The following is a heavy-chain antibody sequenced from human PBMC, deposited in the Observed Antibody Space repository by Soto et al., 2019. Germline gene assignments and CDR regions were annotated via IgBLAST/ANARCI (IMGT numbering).Heavy chain of an antibody. CDR1: GFTFSTYW. CDR2: LDNDGTNT. J-gene: IGHJ4*02. Sequence: GGSLRLSCAASGFTFSTYWMHWVRQAPGKGLVWVSRLDNDGTNTRYADSVKGRFTVSRDNGKNTVYLQMDSLRAEDTAVYYCARDGGTYFDYWGQGTLVTVSS. D-gene: IGHD3-16*01. V-gene: IGHV3-74*01. CDR3: ARDGGTYFDY.